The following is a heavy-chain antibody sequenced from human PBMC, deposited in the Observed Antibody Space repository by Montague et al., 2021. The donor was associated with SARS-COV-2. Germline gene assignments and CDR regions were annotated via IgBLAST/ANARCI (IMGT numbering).Heavy chain of an antibody. CDR2: IFYTGST. D-gene: IGHD2-21*01. J-gene: IGHJ5*02. CDR1: GGSIAKSNYY. CDR3: ARDGGYYT. V-gene: IGHV4-31*03. Sequence: TLSLTCTVSGGSIAKSNYYWTWIRQHPGKGLEWIGYIFYTGSTYYNPSPKSRLTMSVDTSKNQFSLKLNSVTAADTAVYYCARDGGYYTWGQGTLVTVSS.